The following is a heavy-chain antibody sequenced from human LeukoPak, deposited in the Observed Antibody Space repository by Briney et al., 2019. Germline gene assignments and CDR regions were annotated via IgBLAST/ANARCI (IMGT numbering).Heavy chain of an antibody. CDR3: AKDHGVAVAGMYY. J-gene: IGHJ4*02. CDR1: GLTFSSFT. V-gene: IGHV3-23*01. D-gene: IGHD6-19*01. CDR2: ISGSGDRT. Sequence: PGGSLRLSCAASGLTFSSFTMTWVRQAPGKGLEWVSSISGSGDRTYYADSVKGRFTISRDNSRNTLYLQMNSVRAEDTAAYFCAKDHGVAVAGMYYWGQGTLVTVSS.